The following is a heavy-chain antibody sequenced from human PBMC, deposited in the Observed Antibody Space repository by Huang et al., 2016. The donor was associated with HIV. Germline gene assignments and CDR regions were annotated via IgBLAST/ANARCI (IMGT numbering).Heavy chain of an antibody. D-gene: IGHD5-12*01. CDR3: TRDGVAPDEEFDY. CDR2: LNPKNGAT. V-gene: IGHV1-2*02. Sequence: QVQLVQSGAEVKKPGASVKVSCKASGYTFADYFIHWVRQAPGQGLEGMAWLNPKNGATNYAQKFLGRVTVTGDTSINTAYMEVSGLTSDDTANYYCTRDGVAPDEEFDYWGQGTLIIVSS. J-gene: IGHJ4*02. CDR1: GYTFADYF.